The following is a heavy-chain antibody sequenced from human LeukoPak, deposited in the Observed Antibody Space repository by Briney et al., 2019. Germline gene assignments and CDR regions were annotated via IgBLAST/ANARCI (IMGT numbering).Heavy chain of an antibody. CDR3: ARFIAAPYYFDY. D-gene: IGHD6-13*01. V-gene: IGHV4-59*01. J-gene: IGHJ4*02. CDR2: IYYSGST. CDR1: GGSISSYY. Sequence: SETLSLTCTVSGGSISSYYWSWIRQPPGKGLEWIGYIYYSGSTNYNPSLKSRVTISVKTSKNQFSLKLSSVTAADTAVYYCARFIAAPYYFDYWGRGTLVTVSS.